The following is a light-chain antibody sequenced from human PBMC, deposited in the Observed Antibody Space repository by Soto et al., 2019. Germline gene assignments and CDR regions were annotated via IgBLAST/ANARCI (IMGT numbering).Light chain of an antibody. CDR3: QSYDSRLSGWGL. CDR1: SSNIGARYD. Sequence: QSVLTQPPSVSGAPGQRVTITYTGSSSNIGARYDVHWYQQLPGTAPKLLIYGNSNRPSGVPDRFSGSKSGTSASLAITGLQADDEADYYCQSYDSRLSGWGLFGGGTKVTVL. J-gene: IGLJ2*01. CDR2: GNS. V-gene: IGLV1-40*01.